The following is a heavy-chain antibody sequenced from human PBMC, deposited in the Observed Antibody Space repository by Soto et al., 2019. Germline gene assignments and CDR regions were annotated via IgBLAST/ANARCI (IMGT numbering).Heavy chain of an antibody. CDR2: INPNSGGT. J-gene: IGHJ4*02. CDR1: GYTFTGYY. V-gene: IGHV1-2*04. Sequence: ASVKVSCKASGYTFTGYYMHWVRQAPGQGLEWMGWINPNSGGTNYAQKFQGWVTMTRDTSISTAYMELSRLRSDDTAVYYCARAGVNYDFWSGHTTDYFDYWGQGTPVTVSS. CDR3: ARAGVNYDFWSGHTTDYFDY. D-gene: IGHD3-3*01.